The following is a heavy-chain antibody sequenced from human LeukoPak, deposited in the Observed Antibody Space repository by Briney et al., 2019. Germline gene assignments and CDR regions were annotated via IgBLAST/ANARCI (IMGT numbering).Heavy chain of an antibody. V-gene: IGHV4-59*01. Sequence: PSETLSLTCTVSGGSISSYYWSWIRQPPGKGLEWIGYISYSGSTNYNTSLQSRVTISVDTPKNQFSLTLSSVTAADTAVYYCARAPGGYSYGALFYLDCWGQGTLVTVSS. CDR1: GGSISSYY. CDR2: ISYSGST. CDR3: ARAPGGYSYGALFYLDC. J-gene: IGHJ4*02. D-gene: IGHD5-18*01.